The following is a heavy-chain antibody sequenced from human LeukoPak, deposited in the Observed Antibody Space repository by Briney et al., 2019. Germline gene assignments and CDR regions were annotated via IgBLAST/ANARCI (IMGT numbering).Heavy chain of an antibody. CDR3: ARHYQSPVETALGFRIDN. D-gene: IGHD3-10*01. V-gene: IGHV4-59*08. CDR1: GASVSGYY. Sequence: PSETLSLTCAVSGASVSGYYWSWIRQPPGKELEWIGYFYSSGTTNYNPSLNNRVNISVDTSKNQFSLRLTSVTAADTAVYYCARHYQSPVETALGFRIDNWGQGTLVTVSS. J-gene: IGHJ4*02. CDR2: FYSSGTT.